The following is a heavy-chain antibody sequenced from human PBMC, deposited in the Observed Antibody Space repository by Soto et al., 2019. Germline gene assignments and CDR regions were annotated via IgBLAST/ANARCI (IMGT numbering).Heavy chain of an antibody. V-gene: IGHV1-69*04. D-gene: IGHD6-19*01. Sequence: SVKVSCKASGGTFSSYTISWVRQAPGQGLEWMGRIIPIHGIANYAQRLQGRVTITTDTSTSTAYMELRSLRSDDTAVYYCARDHPMAAVAGIWGQGTLVTVSS. CDR3: ARDHPMAAVAGI. J-gene: IGHJ4*02. CDR2: IIPIHGIA. CDR1: GGTFSSYT.